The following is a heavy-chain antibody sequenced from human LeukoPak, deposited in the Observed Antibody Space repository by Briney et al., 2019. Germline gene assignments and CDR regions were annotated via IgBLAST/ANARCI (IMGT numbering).Heavy chain of an antibody. CDR3: AKYSASKSYYYYDMDV. V-gene: IGHV3-23*01. Sequence: PSETLSLTCTVSGGSISSYSMSWVRQAPGKGLEWVSRISASGGTTNYADSVKGRFTISRDNSKNTLNLQMISLRAEDTAVYFCAKYSASKSYYYYDMDVWGQGTTVTVYS. CDR2: ISASGGTT. CDR1: GGSISSYS. J-gene: IGHJ6*02. D-gene: IGHD2-21*01.